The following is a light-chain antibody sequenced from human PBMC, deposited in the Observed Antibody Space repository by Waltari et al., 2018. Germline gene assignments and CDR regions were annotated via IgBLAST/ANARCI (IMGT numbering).Light chain of an antibody. Sequence: DVVMTQSPLSLPVSLGQPASISCRSSQSLVHSDGHTYLAWFQQRPGQSPRRLIYKVCRRESGVPDRFSGSGSGTDFTLTINRVEAEDVGVYYCMQGTHWPPWTFGQGTKVEI. J-gene: IGKJ1*01. CDR1: QSLVHSDGHTY. CDR3: MQGTHWPPWT. CDR2: KVC. V-gene: IGKV2-30*02.